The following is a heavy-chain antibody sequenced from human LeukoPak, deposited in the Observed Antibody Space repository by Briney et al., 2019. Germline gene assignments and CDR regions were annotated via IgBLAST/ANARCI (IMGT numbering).Heavy chain of an antibody. CDR1: GYTLTELC. CDR3: ARDSMWRGYYYYGLDV. J-gene: IGHJ6*01. CDR2: IDPDDGET. V-gene: IGHV1-24*01. D-gene: IGHD2-21*01. Sequence: ASVKLSCKVSGYTLTELCMHWVRQAPGKGLEWMGCIDPDDGETYYAQKVQGRVTMTEDTYTDTAYMELSSLRSEDTAVYCCARDSMWRGYYYYGLDVWGQGSTVTVSS.